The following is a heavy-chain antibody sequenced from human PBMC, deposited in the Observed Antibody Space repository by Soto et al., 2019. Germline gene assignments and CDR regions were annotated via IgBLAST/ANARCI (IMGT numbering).Heavy chain of an antibody. CDR2: VHYSGTT. CDR3: ARGKIIGP. Sequence: QVQLQESGPGLVKPSETLSLTCTVSGGSISTYYWTWIRQPPGKGLEWIGYVHYSGTTNYNPSLTSRVTMSVDTSKNQFSLKPRSVTAADTAVYYCARGKIIGPWGQGTLVTVSS. V-gene: IGHV4-59*01. D-gene: IGHD3-3*01. CDR1: GGSISTYY. J-gene: IGHJ5*02.